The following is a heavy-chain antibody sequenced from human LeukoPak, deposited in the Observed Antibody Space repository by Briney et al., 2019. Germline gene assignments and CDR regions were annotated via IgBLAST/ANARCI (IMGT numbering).Heavy chain of an antibody. D-gene: IGHD6-13*01. V-gene: IGHV3-23*01. Sequence: GGSLRLSCAASGFTFSSYGMTWVRQAPGKGLEWVSTISGSGAGTYYADSVKGRFTISRDNSKNTMYLQMNSLRAEDTAVYYCAREGSSRSLDYWGQGTLVTVSS. J-gene: IGHJ4*02. CDR1: GFTFSSYG. CDR2: ISGSGAGT. CDR3: AREGSSRSLDY.